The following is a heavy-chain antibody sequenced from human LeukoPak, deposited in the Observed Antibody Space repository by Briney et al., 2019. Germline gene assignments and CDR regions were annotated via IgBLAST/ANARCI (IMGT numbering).Heavy chain of an antibody. V-gene: IGHV1-3*01. CDR1: GYTCSSNA. J-gene: IGHJ5*02. CDR3: ARDTGLGRYYDSSGYYSAGRWYDP. D-gene: IGHD3-22*01. Sequence: ASLKVSCKASGYTCSSNAIHWVRQAPGQRLEWMXXXNAGNGDTTYSQKFQGRVTITRDTSASTAYMELSSLRSEDTAVYYCARDTGLGRYYDSSGYYSAGRWYDPWGQGTLVTVSS. CDR2: XNAGNGDT.